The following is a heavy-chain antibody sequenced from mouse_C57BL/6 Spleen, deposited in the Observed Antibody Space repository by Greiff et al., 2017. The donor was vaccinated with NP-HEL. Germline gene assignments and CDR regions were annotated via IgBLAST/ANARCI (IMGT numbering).Heavy chain of an antibody. CDR3: ARGTITTVVDWYFDV. Sequence: QVQLQQSGAELVKPGASVKMSCKASGYTFTSYWITWVKQRPGQGLEWIGDIYPGSGSTNYNEKFKSKATLTVDTSSSTAYMQLSSLTSEDSAVYYCARGTITTVVDWYFDVWGTGTTVTVSS. V-gene: IGHV1-55*01. D-gene: IGHD1-1*01. J-gene: IGHJ1*03. CDR1: GYTFTSYW. CDR2: IYPGSGST.